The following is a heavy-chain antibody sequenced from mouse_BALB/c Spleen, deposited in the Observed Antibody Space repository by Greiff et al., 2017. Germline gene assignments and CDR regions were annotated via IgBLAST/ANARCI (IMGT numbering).Heavy chain of an antibody. CDR2: ISSGSSTI. V-gene: IGHV5-17*02. J-gene: IGHJ2*01. Sequence: DVHLVESGGGLVQPGGSRKLSCAASGFTFSSFGMHWVRQAPEKGLEWVAYISSGSSTIYYADTVKGRFTISRDNPKNTLFLQMTSLRSEDTAMYYCARWGYGNYFDYWGQGTTLTVSS. CDR1: GFTFSSFG. CDR3: ARWGYGNYFDY. D-gene: IGHD2-10*02.